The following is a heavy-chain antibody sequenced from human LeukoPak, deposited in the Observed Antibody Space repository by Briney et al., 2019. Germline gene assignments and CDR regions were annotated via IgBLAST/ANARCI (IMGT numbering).Heavy chain of an antibody. CDR1: GFTFSDYG. V-gene: IGHV3-23*01. CDR3: AKDPYSFYYGSGSSSD. CDR2: ISGSGGST. Sequence: GGSLRHSCAASGFTFSDYGMSWVRQAPGKGLEWVSVISGSGGSTYYADSVKGWFTISRDNSKNTLYLQMNSLRAEDTAVYYCAKDPYSFYYGSGSSSDWGQGTLVTVSS. D-gene: IGHD3-10*01. J-gene: IGHJ4*02.